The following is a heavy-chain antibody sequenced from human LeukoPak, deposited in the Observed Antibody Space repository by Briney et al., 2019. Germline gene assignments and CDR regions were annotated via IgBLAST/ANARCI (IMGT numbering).Heavy chain of an antibody. J-gene: IGHJ6*02. CDR1: GYSFTSYW. D-gene: IGHD3-10*01. V-gene: IGHV5-51*01. CDR2: IYPGDSDT. CDR3: ASSSDGSGSNLHLGMDV. Sequence: GESLKISCKGSGYSFTSYWIGWVRQVPGKGLEWMGIIYPGDSDTRYSPSFQGQVTISADKSISTAYLQWSSLKASDTAMYYCASSSDGSGSNLHLGMDVWGQGTTVTVSS.